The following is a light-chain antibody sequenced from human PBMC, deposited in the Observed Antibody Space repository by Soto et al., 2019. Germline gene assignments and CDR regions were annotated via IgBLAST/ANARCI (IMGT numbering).Light chain of an antibody. CDR2: EVN. Sequence: QSALTQPASLSGSPGQSITISCTGTSSDIGAYDYVSWFQQHPGKAPKLMISEVNNRPSGVSNRFSGSKSGNTAYLTISGLQVEDEDEYFCFSFKTTSTQVFGTGTKVTVL. CDR1: SSDIGAYDY. J-gene: IGLJ1*01. CDR3: FSFKTTSTQV. V-gene: IGLV2-14*01.